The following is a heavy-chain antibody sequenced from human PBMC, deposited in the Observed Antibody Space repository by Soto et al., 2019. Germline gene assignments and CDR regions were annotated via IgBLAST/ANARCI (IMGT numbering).Heavy chain of an antibody. J-gene: IGHJ4*02. CDR1: GGSISSSSYY. CDR2: IYYSGST. D-gene: IGHD4-17*01. CDR3: ASAYGDLPFWY. Sequence: SETLSLTCTVSGGSISSSSYYWGWIRQPPGKGLEWIGSIYYSGSTYYNPSLKSRVTISVDTSKNQFSLKLSSVTAADTAVYYCASAYGDLPFWYWGQGTLVTVSS. V-gene: IGHV4-39*01.